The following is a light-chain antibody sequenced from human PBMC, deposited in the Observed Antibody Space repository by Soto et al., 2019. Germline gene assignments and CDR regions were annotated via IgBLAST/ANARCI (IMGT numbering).Light chain of an antibody. V-gene: IGKV1-9*01. Sequence: DNPMAAYPSSLSASVVDRVTITCRASQSISSYLNWYQQKPGKAPKLLIYDASNLETGVPSRFSGSASGTEFTLTLSILQPEDFATYYCQLPTSYPITFGEGTRLEIK. CDR1: QSISSY. CDR3: QLPTSYPIT. CDR2: DAS. J-gene: IGKJ5*01.